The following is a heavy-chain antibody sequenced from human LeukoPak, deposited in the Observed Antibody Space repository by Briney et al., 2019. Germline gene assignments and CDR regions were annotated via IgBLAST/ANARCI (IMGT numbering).Heavy chain of an antibody. V-gene: IGHV3-15*01. CDR1: GFTFSNAW. CDR3: ARDLLGYYDSSGYYSDY. Sequence: GGSLRLSCAASGFTFSNAWMSWVRQAPGKGLEWVGRIKSKTDGGTTDYAAPVKGRFTISRDNSKNTLYLQMNSLRAEDTAVYYCARDLLGYYDSSGYYSDYWGQGTLVTVSS. CDR2: IKSKTDGGTT. J-gene: IGHJ4*02. D-gene: IGHD3-22*01.